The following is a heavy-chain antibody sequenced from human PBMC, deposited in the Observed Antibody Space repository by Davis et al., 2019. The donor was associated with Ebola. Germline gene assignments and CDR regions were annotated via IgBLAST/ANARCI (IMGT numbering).Heavy chain of an antibody. J-gene: IGHJ4*02. CDR3: ARQTLDYYGSGAGGIDY. V-gene: IGHV4-39*01. CDR2: ISYSGST. D-gene: IGHD3-10*01. CDR1: GGSIYSDSYN. Sequence: PSETLSLTCTVSGGSIYSDSYNWGWIRQPPGKGLEWIGSISYSGSTFYNLSLKSRVSVSEDTSKNQFSLKVNSVTAADTAVYYCARQTLDYYGSGAGGIDYWGQGTLVTVYS.